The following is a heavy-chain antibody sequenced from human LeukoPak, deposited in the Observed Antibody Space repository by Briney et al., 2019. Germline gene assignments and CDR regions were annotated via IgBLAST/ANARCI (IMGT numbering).Heavy chain of an antibody. Sequence: PGGSLRLSCAASGFTFSSYSMNWVRQAPGKGLEWVSYISSSSSTIYYADSVKGRFTISRDNAKNSLYLQMNSLRAEDTAVYFCVRARLIRLENFFDYWGQGTLVTVSS. J-gene: IGHJ4*02. CDR2: ISSSSSTI. CDR1: GFTFSSYS. V-gene: IGHV3-48*04. D-gene: IGHD2-21*02. CDR3: VRARLIRLENFFDY.